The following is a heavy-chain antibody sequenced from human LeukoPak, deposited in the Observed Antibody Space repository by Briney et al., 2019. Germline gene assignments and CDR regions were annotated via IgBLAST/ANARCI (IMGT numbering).Heavy chain of an antibody. Sequence: HPGGSLRLSCAASGFTFSSYAMSWVRQAPGKGLEWVSGISGSSGSTYYADSVKGRFTISRDNSKNTLYLQMNSLRAEDTAVYYCAKASRPTWSEDYYYGMDVWGQGTTVTVPS. V-gene: IGHV3-23*01. D-gene: IGHD1-14*01. CDR2: ISGSSGST. CDR3: AKASRPTWSEDYYYGMDV. J-gene: IGHJ6*02. CDR1: GFTFSSYA.